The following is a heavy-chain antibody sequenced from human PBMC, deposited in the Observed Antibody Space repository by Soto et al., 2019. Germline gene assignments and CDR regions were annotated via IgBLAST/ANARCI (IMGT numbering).Heavy chain of an antibody. CDR2: VSGSGSNT. D-gene: IGHD6-13*01. CDR3: AKEVAAAGQQPGWFDP. Sequence: EVQLLESGGGLVQPGGSLRLSCAVSGFIFSRYGMSWVRQAPGKGLEWVSVVSGSGSNTYYADSVKGRFTISRDNSENTLYLQMNSLRAEDTAVYYCAKEVAAAGQQPGWFDPWGQGTLVTVSS. CDR1: GFIFSRYG. V-gene: IGHV3-23*01. J-gene: IGHJ5*02.